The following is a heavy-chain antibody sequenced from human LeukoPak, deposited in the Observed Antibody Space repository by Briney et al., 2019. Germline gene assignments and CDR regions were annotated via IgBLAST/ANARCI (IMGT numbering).Heavy chain of an antibody. CDR3: ARENGWSPWYFDL. Sequence: SETLSLTCTVSGVSISGYYWSWIRQTPGKGLEWIGSIHYSGTTNYNPSLKSRLTISVDTSKNQFSLKVTSVSAADTAVYYCARENGWSPWYFDLWGPGALCTVSS. V-gene: IGHV4-59*01. D-gene: IGHD3-3*01. CDR1: GVSISGYY. CDR2: IHYSGTT. J-gene: IGHJ2*01.